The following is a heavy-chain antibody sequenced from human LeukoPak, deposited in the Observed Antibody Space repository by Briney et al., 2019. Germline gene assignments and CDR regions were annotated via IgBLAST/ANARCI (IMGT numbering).Heavy chain of an antibody. CDR1: GFTFSSYA. D-gene: IGHD3-22*01. CDR3: AKEWRVTMIENRYFDY. CDR2: ISGSGGST. Sequence: PGGSLRLSCAASGFTFSSYAMSWVRQAPGKGLEWVSAISGSGGSTYYADSVKGRFTISRDNSKNTLYLQMNSLRAEDTAVYYCAKEWRVTMIENRYFDYWGQGTLVTVSS. V-gene: IGHV3-23*01. J-gene: IGHJ4*02.